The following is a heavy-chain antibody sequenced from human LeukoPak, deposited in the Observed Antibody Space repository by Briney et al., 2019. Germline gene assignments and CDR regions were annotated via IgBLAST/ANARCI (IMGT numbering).Heavy chain of an antibody. CDR1: GFTFSGFA. Sequence: PGGFLRLSCAASGFTFSGFAMTWVRQAPGKGLEWVSAMSGNGANTYYADSVKGRFTISRDNSKNTLYVQMNSLRAEDTAVYYCAKAGSGYYNLDSWGQGTLVTVSS. J-gene: IGHJ4*02. CDR3: AKAGSGYYNLDS. D-gene: IGHD3-22*01. CDR2: MSGNGANT. V-gene: IGHV3-23*01.